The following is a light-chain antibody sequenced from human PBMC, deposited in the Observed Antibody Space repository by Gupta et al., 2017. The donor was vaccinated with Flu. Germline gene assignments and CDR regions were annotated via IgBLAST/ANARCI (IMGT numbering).Light chain of an antibody. CDR2: EAY. CDR1: SSDIGGFNL. V-gene: IGLV2-23*01. Sequence: QSALTQPAAVSGSPAQSTTISCTGSSSDIGGFNLVSWYQLHPDKAPKLLLFEAYKRPSGVSNRFSGSKSGNTASLTISGLQAEDDGDYFCCSYAGSSTLIFGGGIKLTVL. J-gene: IGLJ2*01. CDR3: CSYAGSSTLI.